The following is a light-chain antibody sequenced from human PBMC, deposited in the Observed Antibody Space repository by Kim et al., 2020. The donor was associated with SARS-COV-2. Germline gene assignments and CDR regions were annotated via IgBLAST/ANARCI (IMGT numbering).Light chain of an antibody. J-gene: IGLJ2*01. Sequence: SYELTQPPSVSVSPGQTASISCSGEKLGDKYACWYQQRPGQSPVLVIYEDTRRPSGIPERFSASTSGNTATLTISGTQAMDEADYYCQAWDSTTVIFGGGTQLTVL. CDR2: EDT. V-gene: IGLV3-1*01. CDR1: KLGDKY. CDR3: QAWDSTTVI.